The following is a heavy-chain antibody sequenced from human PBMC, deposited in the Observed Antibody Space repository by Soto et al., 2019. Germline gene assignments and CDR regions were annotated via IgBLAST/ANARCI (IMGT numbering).Heavy chain of an antibody. CDR3: ARGGSGWYKDGMDV. CDR2: ISYAGSKK. V-gene: IGHV3-30-3*01. Sequence: QVQLVESGGGVVQPGRSLRLSCAASGFTFSSYAMHGVRQAPGQGLEGVAVISYAGSKKYYADSVKGRFTISRDNTKNTLYLQMIGLRAEDTAVYYCARGGSGWYKDGMDVWGQGTTVTVSS. J-gene: IGHJ6*02. D-gene: IGHD6-19*01. CDR1: GFTFSSYA.